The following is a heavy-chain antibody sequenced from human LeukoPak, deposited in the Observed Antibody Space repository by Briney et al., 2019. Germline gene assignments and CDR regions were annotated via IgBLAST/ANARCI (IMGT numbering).Heavy chain of an antibody. V-gene: IGHV3-53*01. CDR2: INSGGST. J-gene: IGHJ4*02. Sequence: PGGSLRLSCAVSGFTVSSNYMSWVRQAPGKGLEWVSVINSGGSTNNADSVKGRFTISRDNSKNTLYLQMNSLRAEDAAVYYCARAGFEYYFDYWGQGTLVTVSS. CDR3: ARAGFEYYFDY. CDR1: GFTVSSNY. D-gene: IGHD3-10*01.